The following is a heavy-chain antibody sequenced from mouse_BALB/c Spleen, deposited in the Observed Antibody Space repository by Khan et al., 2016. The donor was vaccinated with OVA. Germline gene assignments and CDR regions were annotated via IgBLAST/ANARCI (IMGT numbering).Heavy chain of an antibody. J-gene: IGHJ2*01. D-gene: IGHD1-1*02. V-gene: IGHV1-55*01. CDR2: IYPGSGST. CDR1: GYNFTSYW. Sequence: QVQLQQSGAELVKPGTSVKLFCKASGYNFTSYWINWVKLRLGQGLEWIGDIYPGSGSTNYNEKFKSKATLTVDTSSSTASIQLSSLASEDSALYYCARDTSVDFDYWGQGTTLTVSS. CDR3: ARDTSVDFDY.